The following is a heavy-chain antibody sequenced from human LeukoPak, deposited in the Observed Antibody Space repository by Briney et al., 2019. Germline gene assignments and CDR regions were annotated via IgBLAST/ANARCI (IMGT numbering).Heavy chain of an antibody. J-gene: IGHJ4*02. Sequence: GGSLRLSCAASGFTFSSYAMSWVRQAPGKGLEWVSAISGSGGSTYYADSVKGRFTISRDNSKNTLYLQMNSLRAEDTAVYYCARDLGYYYDSTPRDYWGQGTLVTVSS. CDR1: GFTFSSYA. CDR3: ARDLGYYYDSTPRDY. V-gene: IGHV3-23*01. CDR2: ISGSGGST. D-gene: IGHD3-22*01.